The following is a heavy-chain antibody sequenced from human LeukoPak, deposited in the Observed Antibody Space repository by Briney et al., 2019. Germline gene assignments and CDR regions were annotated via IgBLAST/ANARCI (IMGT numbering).Heavy chain of an antibody. V-gene: IGHV3-74*01. CDR3: GRGGDGIDF. CDR2: INQDESKA. Sequence: GGSLRLSCAVSGFTFRNYLMHWVRQAPGQGLVWVLRINQDESKAYADSVRGRFTVSRDNAKNMLYLHLGGLRAEDTAVYFCGRGGDGIDFWGQGTTVIVSS. J-gene: IGHJ3*01. CDR1: GFTFRNYL. D-gene: IGHD5-24*01.